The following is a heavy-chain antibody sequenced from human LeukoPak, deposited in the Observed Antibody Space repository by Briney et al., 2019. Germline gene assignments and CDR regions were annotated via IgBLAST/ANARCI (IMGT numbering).Heavy chain of an antibody. CDR2: ISYDGSNK. V-gene: IGHV3-30*03. CDR3: AREGYSYGSDYYGMDV. J-gene: IGHJ6*02. CDR1: GFTFSSYG. D-gene: IGHD5-18*01. Sequence: GGSLRLSCAASGFTFSSYGMHWVRQAPGKGLEWVAVISYDGSNKYYADSVKGRFTISRDNSKNTLYLQMNSLRAEDTAVYYCAREGYSYGSDYYGMDVWGQGTTVTVSS.